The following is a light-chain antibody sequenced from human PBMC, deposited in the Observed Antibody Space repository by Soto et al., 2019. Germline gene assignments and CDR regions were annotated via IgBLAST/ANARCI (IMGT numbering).Light chain of an antibody. CDR2: GSS. J-gene: IGKJ1*01. Sequence: EIVLTQSPATLSLSPGEGAALSCRASHNFSASYLAWYQQKPGQAPRLLMHGSSNRAVGIPDRFSGSGSGTEFTLTISGMQPDDFATYYCHQFNSYTWTFGQGTKVEIK. CDR3: HQFNSYTWT. CDR1: HNFSASY. V-gene: IGKV3-20*01.